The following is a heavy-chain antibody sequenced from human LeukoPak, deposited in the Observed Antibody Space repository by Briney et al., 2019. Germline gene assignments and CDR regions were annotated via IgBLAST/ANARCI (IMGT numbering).Heavy chain of an antibody. D-gene: IGHD3-10*01. CDR2: INPSGGST. V-gene: IGHV1-46*01. Sequence: ASVKVSCKASGYTFTSYGISWVRQAPGQGLEWMGIINPSGGSTSYAQKFQGRVTMTRDMSTSTAYMELSSLTSEDTAVYYCARTPPGGLIDYWGQGTLVTVSS. CDR1: GYTFTSYG. J-gene: IGHJ4*02. CDR3: ARTPPGGLIDY.